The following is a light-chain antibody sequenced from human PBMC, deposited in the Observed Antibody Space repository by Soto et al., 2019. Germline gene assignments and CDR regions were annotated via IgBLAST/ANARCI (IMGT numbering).Light chain of an antibody. CDR3: GAWDSSLSVVV. J-gene: IGLJ2*01. V-gene: IGLV1-51*01. CDR1: SANIGSNY. CDR2: DSD. Sequence: QLVLTQPPSVSAAPGQKVTISCSGSSANIGSNYVSWYQHLPGTAPKLVIYDSDKRPSEIPDRFSGSKSGTSATLDVTGLQTGDEADYYCGAWDSSLSVVVFGGGTKLTVL.